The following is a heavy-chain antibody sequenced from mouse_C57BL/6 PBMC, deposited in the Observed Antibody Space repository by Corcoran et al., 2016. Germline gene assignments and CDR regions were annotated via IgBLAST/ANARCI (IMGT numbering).Heavy chain of an antibody. J-gene: IGHJ3*01. V-gene: IGHV8-12*01. D-gene: IGHD2-4*01. CDR2: IYWDDDK. Sequence: QVTLKESGPGILQSSQTLSLTCSFSGFSLSTSGMGVSWIRQPSGKGLEWLAHIYWDDDKRYNPSLKSRLTISKDTSRNQVFLKITSVDTADTATYYCARDGDYELWFAYWGQGTLVTVSA. CDR3: ARDGDYELWFAY. CDR1: GFSLSTSGMG.